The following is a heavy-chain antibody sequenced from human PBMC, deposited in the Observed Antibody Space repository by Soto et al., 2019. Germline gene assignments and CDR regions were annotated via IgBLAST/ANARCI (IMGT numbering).Heavy chain of an antibody. D-gene: IGHD3-16*01. CDR1: GGSIASGDYY. Sequence: SETLSLTCIVSGGSIASGDYYWTWIRQPPGKGLEWIGYIYYSGSTYYNPSLKSRVTISVDTSMNEFFLRLSSVTAADTAVYYCARMGDGAKELTTRYGIDVWGQGTTVTVSS. J-gene: IGHJ6*02. V-gene: IGHV4-30-4*08. CDR2: IYYSGST. CDR3: ARMGDGAKELTTRYGIDV.